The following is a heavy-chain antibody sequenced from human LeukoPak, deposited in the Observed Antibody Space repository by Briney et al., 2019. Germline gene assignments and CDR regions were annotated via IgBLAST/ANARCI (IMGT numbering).Heavy chain of an antibody. CDR1: GFTFSSYS. Sequence: PGGSLRLSCAASGFTFSSYSMNWVRQAPGKGLEWDSSISSSSSYIYYADSVKGRFTISRDNAKNSLYLQMNSLRAEDTAVYYCASTLGGIYYYYYYMDVWGKGTTVTVSS. CDR2: ISSSSSYI. V-gene: IGHV3-21*01. CDR3: ASTLGGIYYYYYYMDV. J-gene: IGHJ6*03. D-gene: IGHD3-16*01.